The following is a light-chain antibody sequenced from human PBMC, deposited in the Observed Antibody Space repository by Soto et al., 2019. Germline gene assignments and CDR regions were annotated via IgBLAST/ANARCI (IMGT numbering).Light chain of an antibody. V-gene: IGKV1-9*01. Sequence: DIQLTQSPSFLSASVGDRVTITCRASQDINEHLVWYQQKPGKAPKLLIYGASTLQSGVPSGFSGSGSGTDFTLTISSLQPEDFATYYCLQLKSSPLTFRGGTKVEIK. CDR2: GAS. J-gene: IGKJ4*01. CDR1: QDINEH. CDR3: LQLKSSPLT.